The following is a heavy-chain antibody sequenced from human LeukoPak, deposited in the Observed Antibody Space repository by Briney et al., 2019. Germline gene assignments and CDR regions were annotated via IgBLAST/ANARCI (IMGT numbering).Heavy chain of an antibody. CDR3: ARIRGDGSTFEY. Sequence: GGSLRLSCAASGFTSSNYWMSWVRQAPGKGLEWVANIQQGGSAKYYVDSVKGRFTISRDDAKNSLYLQMDSLRAEDTAVYFCARIRGDGSTFEYWGRGTLVTVSS. D-gene: IGHD5-24*01. CDR1: GFTSSNYW. V-gene: IGHV3-7*01. CDR2: IQQGGSAK. J-gene: IGHJ4*02.